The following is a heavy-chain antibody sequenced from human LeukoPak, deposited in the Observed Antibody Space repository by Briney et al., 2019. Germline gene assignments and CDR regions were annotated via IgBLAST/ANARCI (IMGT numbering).Heavy chain of an antibody. CDR2: MNPNSGNT. CDR1: GYTFTSYD. CDR3: ARADIVVVVAATLPHWYFDL. D-gene: IGHD2-15*01. J-gene: IGHJ2*01. V-gene: IGHV1-8*01. Sequence: ASVKVSCKASGYTFTSYDINWVRQATGQGLEWMGWMNPNSGNTGYAQKFQGRVTMTRNTSISTAYMELSSLRSEDTAVYYCARADIVVVVAATLPHWYFDLWGRGTLVTVSS.